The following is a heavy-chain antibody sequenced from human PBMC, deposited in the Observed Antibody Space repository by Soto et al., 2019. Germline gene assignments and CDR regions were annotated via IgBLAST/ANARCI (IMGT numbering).Heavy chain of an antibody. D-gene: IGHD2-15*01. CDR3: ARAQDIVVVVAATEWYFDL. CDR1: GFTFSSYG. V-gene: IGHV3-33*01. J-gene: IGHJ2*01. Sequence: QVQLVESGGGVVQPGRSLRLSCAASGFTFSSYGMHWVRQAPGKGLEWVAVIWYDGSNKYYADSVKGRFTISRDNSKNTLYLQMNSLRAEDTAVYYCARAQDIVVVVAATEWYFDLWGRGTLVTVSS. CDR2: IWYDGSNK.